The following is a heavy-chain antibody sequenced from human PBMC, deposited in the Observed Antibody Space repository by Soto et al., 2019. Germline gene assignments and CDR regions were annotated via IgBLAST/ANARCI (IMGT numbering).Heavy chain of an antibody. CDR1: GGSVSGDKNY. J-gene: IGHJ3*01. V-gene: IGHV4-61*01. CDR2: ISYSGAT. Sequence: QVQLQESGPGLVKPSETLSLTCSVSGGSVSGDKNYWSWIRQSPGKGLEWIGFISYSGATIYNPSVKSRLTISLDRSKNQSALRLGSVSASDTALYYCATSPCFAFDFWGEWTTVIVSS. CDR3: ATSPCFAFDF.